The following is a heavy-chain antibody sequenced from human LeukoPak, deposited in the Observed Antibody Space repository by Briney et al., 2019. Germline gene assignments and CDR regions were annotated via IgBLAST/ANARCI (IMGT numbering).Heavy chain of an antibody. V-gene: IGHV3-49*04. CDR2: IRSKAYGGTT. Sequence: PGGSLRLSCTASGFTFGDYAMSWVRQAPGKGLEWVGFIRSKAYGGTTEYAASVKGRFTISRDDSKSIAYLQMNSLKTEDTAVYYCTRAQLGTPFDYWGQGTLVTVSS. D-gene: IGHD7-27*01. J-gene: IGHJ4*02. CDR1: GFTFGDYA. CDR3: TRAQLGTPFDY.